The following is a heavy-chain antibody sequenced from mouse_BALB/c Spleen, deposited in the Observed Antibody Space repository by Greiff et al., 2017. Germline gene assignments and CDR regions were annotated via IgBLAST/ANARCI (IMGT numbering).Heavy chain of an antibody. CDR1: GYTFTSYW. V-gene: IGHV1S22*01. Sequence: LQQSGSELVRPGASVKLSCKASGYTFTSYWMHWVKQRPGQGLEWIGNIYPGSGSTNYDEKFKSKATLTVDTSSSTAYMQLSSLTSEDSAVYYCTYYYGSSYAMDYWGQGTSVTVSS. D-gene: IGHD1-1*01. CDR2: IYPGSGST. J-gene: IGHJ4*01. CDR3: TYYYGSSYAMDY.